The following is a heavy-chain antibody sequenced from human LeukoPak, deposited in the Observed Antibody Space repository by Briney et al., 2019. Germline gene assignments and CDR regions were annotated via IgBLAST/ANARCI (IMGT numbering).Heavy chain of an antibody. CDR1: GFTFSSYW. CDR2: INSDGTST. Sequence: GGSLRLSGAASGFTFSSYWMHWVLQAPGKGLVWVSPINSDGTSTNYADSVKGRFTISRDNAKNTLYLQMNNLRVEDTAVYYCARGRCHGMDVWGQGTTVTVSS. J-gene: IGHJ6*02. D-gene: IGHD2-15*01. V-gene: IGHV3-74*01. CDR3: ARGRCHGMDV.